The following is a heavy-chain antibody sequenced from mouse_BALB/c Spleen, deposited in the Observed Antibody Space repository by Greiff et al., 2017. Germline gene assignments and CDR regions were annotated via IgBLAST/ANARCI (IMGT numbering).Heavy chain of an antibody. CDR2: ISSGGGST. J-gene: IGHJ3*01. V-gene: IGHV5-12-1*01. D-gene: IGHD2-1*01. CDR3: AENYGNHGFAY. CDR1: GFAFSSYD. Sequence: EVQLVESGGGLVKPGGSLKLSCAASGFAFSSYDMSWVRQTPEKRLEWVAYISSGGGSTYYPDTVKGRFTISRDNAKNTLYLQMSSLKSEDTAMYYCAENYGNHGFAYWGQGTLVTVSA.